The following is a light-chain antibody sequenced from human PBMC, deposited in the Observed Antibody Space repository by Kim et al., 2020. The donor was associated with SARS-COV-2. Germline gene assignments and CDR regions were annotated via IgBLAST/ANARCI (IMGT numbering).Light chain of an antibody. V-gene: IGLV2-23*01. J-gene: IGLJ1*01. CDR1: SSDVGSYNL. Sequence: QSALTQPASVSGSPGQSITISCTGTSSDVGSYNLVSWYQHHPGKAPKLRIYEGSKRPSVVSNRFSGSKSGNTASLTISGLQAEDEADYYCCSYAGSGSYVFGTGTKVTV. CDR3: CSYAGSGSYV. CDR2: EGS.